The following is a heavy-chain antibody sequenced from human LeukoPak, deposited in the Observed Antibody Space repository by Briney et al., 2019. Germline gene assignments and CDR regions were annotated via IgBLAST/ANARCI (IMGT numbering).Heavy chain of an antibody. Sequence: GGSLRLSCAASGFTFSSYSMSWVRQAPGKGLEWVSYISSSSSTIYYADSVKGRFTISRDNAKNSLYLQMNSLRAEDTAVYYCARAHPSMVRGVILDYWGQGTLVTVSS. J-gene: IGHJ4*02. D-gene: IGHD3-10*01. CDR2: ISSSSSTI. V-gene: IGHV3-48*04. CDR3: ARAHPSMVRGVILDY. CDR1: GFTFSSYS.